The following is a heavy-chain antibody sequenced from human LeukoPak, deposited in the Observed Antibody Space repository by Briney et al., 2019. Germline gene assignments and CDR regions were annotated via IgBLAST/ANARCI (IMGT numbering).Heavy chain of an antibody. CDR3: AKDRNPGRGWDSYFDY. CDR2: ISWNSGDI. D-gene: IGHD6-19*01. CDR1: GFTFADYA. J-gene: IGHJ4*02. V-gene: IGHV3-9*01. Sequence: PGRSLRLSCAASGFTFADYAMHWVRQAPGKGLEWVSGISWNSGDIGYADYVKGRFTISRDNAKNSLYLQMNSLGAEDTALYYCAKDRNPGRGWDSYFDYWGQGTLVTVSS.